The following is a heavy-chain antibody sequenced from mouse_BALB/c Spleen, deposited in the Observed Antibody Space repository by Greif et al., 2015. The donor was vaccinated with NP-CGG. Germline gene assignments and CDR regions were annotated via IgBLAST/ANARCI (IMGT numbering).Heavy chain of an antibody. CDR1: GYTFTSYW. D-gene: IGHD2-4*01. Sequence: PGASVKMSCKASGYTFTSYWMHWVKQRPGQGLEWIGEIDPSDSYTNYNQKFKGKSTLTVDKSSSTAYMQLSSLTSEDSAVYYCERSDCDYDDWFFDVWGSGTPLTVSS. CDR3: ERSDCDYDDWFFDV. V-gene: IGHV1-69*01. CDR2: IDPSDSYT. J-gene: IGHJ1*01.